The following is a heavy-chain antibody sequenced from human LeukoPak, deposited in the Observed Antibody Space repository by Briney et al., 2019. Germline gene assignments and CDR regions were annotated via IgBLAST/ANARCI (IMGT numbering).Heavy chain of an antibody. CDR1: GFTFSSYA. Sequence: MPGGSLRLSCAASGFTFSSYAMSWVRQAPGKGLEWVSYIGSSSSDIYYSDAVEGRFTISRDNARNSLFLEMNSLSAEDTAIYYCARERHSGKWLHTYYFSAMDVWGQGTTVIVS. D-gene: IGHD3-3*01. J-gene: IGHJ6*02. CDR2: IGSSSSDI. CDR3: ARERHSGKWLHTYYFSAMDV. V-gene: IGHV3-21*01.